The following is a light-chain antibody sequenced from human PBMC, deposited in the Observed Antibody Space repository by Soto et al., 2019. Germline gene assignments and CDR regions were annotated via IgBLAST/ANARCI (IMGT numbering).Light chain of an antibody. CDR2: GAS. Sequence: EIVLTQSPGTLSLSPGERATLSCRASQSVSSNFLAWYQQKPGQAPRLLIYGASSRATDIPDRFSGGGSGTDFTLTICRLEPEDFAVYWCQQYGTSPPTFGQGTNLEIK. J-gene: IGKJ2*01. CDR1: QSVSSNF. V-gene: IGKV3-20*01. CDR3: QQYGTSPPT.